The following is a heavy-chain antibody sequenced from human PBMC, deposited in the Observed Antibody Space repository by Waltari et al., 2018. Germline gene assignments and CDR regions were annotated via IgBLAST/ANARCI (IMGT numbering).Heavy chain of an antibody. CDR3: ALSNYYDSSGYYYGY. D-gene: IGHD3-22*01. CDR2: IIPILGIA. Sequence: VQLVQSGAEVKKPGESLKISCKGSGYSFTSYWIGWVRQMPGKGLEWMGGIIPILGIANYAQKFQGRVTITADKSTSTAYMELSSLRSEDTAVYYCALSNYYDSSGYYYGYWGQGTLVTVSS. V-gene: IGHV1-69*09. CDR1: GYSFTSYW. J-gene: IGHJ4*02.